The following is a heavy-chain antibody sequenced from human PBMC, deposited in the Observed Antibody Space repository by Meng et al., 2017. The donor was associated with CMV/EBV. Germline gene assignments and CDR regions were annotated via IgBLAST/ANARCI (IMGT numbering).Heavy chain of an antibody. CDR3: AGSRPGGGACDY. D-gene: IGHD3-16*01. J-gene: IGHJ4*02. V-gene: IGHV4-4*07. CDR1: GASIKNYN. Sequence: QVQIHESGPGPVKPSETLSLPCIVSGASIKNYNWNWVRQPAGQGLEWIGLIQVIGHTVYNPSLKSRVTVSLDASKSQFSLTLNSVTAADTATYYCAGSRPGGGACDYWGQGILVTVSS. CDR2: IQVIGHT.